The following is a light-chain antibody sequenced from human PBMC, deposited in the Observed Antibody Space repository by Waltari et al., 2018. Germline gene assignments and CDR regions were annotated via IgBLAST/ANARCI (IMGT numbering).Light chain of an antibody. CDR3: QQSYSTPPYT. J-gene: IGKJ2*01. V-gene: IGKV1-39*01. CDR1: QSISIY. CDR2: AAS. Sequence: DIQMTQSPSSLSASIGDRVPITCRASQSISIYLNWYQQKPGKAPKLLINAASNLQSGVPSRFSGSGSGTDFTLTISSLQPEDFATYYCQQSYSTPPYTFGQGTKLEIK.